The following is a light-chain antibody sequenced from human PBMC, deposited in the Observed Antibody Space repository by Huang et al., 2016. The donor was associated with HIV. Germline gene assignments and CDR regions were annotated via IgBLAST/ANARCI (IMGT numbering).Light chain of an antibody. CDR2: HAS. Sequence: DIQMTQSPTSLSASVGKRVTITCQASQDIRNNLNWYQFKPGKAPKLLISHASHLEVGVPSMFSGGGSGTFFILTVTSLQPEDFATYFCQQTGSLPPTFGPGTTV. CDR3: QQTGSLPPT. J-gene: IGKJ3*01. V-gene: IGKV1-33*01. CDR1: QDIRNN.